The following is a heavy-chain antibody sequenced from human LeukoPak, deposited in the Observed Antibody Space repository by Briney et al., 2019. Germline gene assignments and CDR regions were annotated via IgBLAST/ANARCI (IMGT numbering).Heavy chain of an antibody. Sequence: SPPTMVKPTQTLTLTCTFPAFSLSTSGVSVVWIRQPPGKALEWLALIYWDDDKRYSPSLKSRLTITKDTSKNQVVLTMTNMDPVDTATYYCAHSSGYDAHRGLIQYDYWGQGTLVTVSS. V-gene: IGHV2-5*02. D-gene: IGHD5-12*01. J-gene: IGHJ4*02. CDR2: IYWDDDK. CDR1: AFSLSTSGVS. CDR3: AHSSGYDAHRGLIQYDY.